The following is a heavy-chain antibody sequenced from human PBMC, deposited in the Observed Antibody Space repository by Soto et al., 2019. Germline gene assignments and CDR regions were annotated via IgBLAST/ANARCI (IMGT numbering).Heavy chain of an antibody. D-gene: IGHD3-16*02. Sequence: GGSLRLSCAASGFTFSSYAMHWVRQAPGKGLEWVAVISYDGSNKYYADSVKGRFTISRDNSKNTLYLQMNSLRAEDTAVYYCAREYVWGTYRYPAPFDYWRQRTLVTVSS. CDR3: AREYVWGTYRYPAPFDY. J-gene: IGHJ4*02. CDR1: GFTFSSYA. V-gene: IGHV3-30-3*01. CDR2: ISYDGSNK.